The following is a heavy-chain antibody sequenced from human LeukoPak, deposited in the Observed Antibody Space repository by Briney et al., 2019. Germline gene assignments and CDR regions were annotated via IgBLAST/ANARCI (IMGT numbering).Heavy chain of an antibody. V-gene: IGHV1-8*01. J-gene: IGHJ4*02. CDR2: IYPNNSIR. CDR3: ARGKVLFDY. Sequence: ASVKVSCKASGYTFINFPLSWVRQAPGQGPEWVGWIYPNNSIRGYAKSFQGRVLMTRDTSISTAYMELRSLKSEDTAVYYCARGKVLFDYWGQGTLVAVSS. CDR1: GYTFINFP.